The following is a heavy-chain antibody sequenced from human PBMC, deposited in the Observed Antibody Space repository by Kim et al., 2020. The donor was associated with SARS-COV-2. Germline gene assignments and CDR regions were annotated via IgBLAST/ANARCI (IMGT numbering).Heavy chain of an antibody. J-gene: IGHJ4*02. CDR2: K. Sequence: KYYSTSLKTRLTNSKDTSKNQVVLTMTNMDPVDTATYYCARVTQQLGLDYWGQGTLVTVSS. CDR3: ARVTQQLGLDY. V-gene: IGHV2-70*01. D-gene: IGHD6-13*01.